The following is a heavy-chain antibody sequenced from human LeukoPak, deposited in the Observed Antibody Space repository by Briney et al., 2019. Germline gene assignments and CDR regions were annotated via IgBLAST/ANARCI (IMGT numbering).Heavy chain of an antibody. V-gene: IGHV1-18*01. CDR3: ARHPLAGATHDAFDI. CDR1: GYTFTSYG. J-gene: IGHJ3*02. Sequence: GASVKVSCKASGYTFTSYGISWVRQAPGQGLEWMGWISAYNGNTNYAQKLQGRVTMTTDTSTSTAYMELRSLRSDDTAVYYCARHPLAGATHDAFDIWGQGTMVTVSS. D-gene: IGHD1-26*01. CDR2: ISAYNGNT.